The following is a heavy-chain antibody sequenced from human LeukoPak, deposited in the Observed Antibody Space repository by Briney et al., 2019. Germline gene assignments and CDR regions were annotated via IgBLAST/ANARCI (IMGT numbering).Heavy chain of an antibody. CDR3: ARVRDCGGDCYNYYFDY. Sequence: AGGSLRLSCAASGFTFGDHYMIWIRQAPGKGLEWVSYISGTSTSIYYVDSVKGRFTISRDNAKNSLYLQMNSLRAEDTAVYYCARVRDCGGDCYNYYFDYWGQGTLVTVSS. D-gene: IGHD2-21*02. CDR1: GFTFGDHY. V-gene: IGHV3-11*04. J-gene: IGHJ4*02. CDR2: ISGTSTSI.